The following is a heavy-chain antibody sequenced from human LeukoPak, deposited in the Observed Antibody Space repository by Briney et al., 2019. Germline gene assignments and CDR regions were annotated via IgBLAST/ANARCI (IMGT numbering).Heavy chain of an antibody. CDR1: GYIFTSYW. Sequence: GESLKISCKGSGYIFTSYWIGWGRQLPGKGLEWMGIIYPGDSDTRYSPSFQGQVTISADKSISTAYLQWSSLKASDTAMYCCARRFGETNWFDPWGQGTLVTVSS. D-gene: IGHD3-10*01. J-gene: IGHJ5*02. V-gene: IGHV5-51*01. CDR2: IYPGDSDT. CDR3: ARRFGETNWFDP.